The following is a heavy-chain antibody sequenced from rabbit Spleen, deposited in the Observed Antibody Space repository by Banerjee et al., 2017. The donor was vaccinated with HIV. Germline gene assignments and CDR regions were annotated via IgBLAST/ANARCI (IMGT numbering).Heavy chain of an antibody. D-gene: IGHD1-1*01. CDR2: IYAGSSGST. CDR3: ARDYSDSGYSDFDL. CDR1: GFSLSSYW. Sequence: QEQLEESGGDLVKPEGSLTLTCTASGFSLSSYWMCWVRQAPGKGLEWIGCIYAGSSGSTWYASWAKGRFTISKASSNAVTLQMTSLTAADTATYFCARDYSDSGYSDFDLWGPGTLVTVS. V-gene: IGHV1S45*01. J-gene: IGHJ4*01.